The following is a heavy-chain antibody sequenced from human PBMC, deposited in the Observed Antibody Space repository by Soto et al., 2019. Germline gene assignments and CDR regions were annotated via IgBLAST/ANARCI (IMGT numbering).Heavy chain of an antibody. V-gene: IGHV1-69*13. CDR3: ARDPQIAAAGVYYYYGMDV. CDR2: IIPIFGTA. D-gene: IGHD6-13*01. J-gene: IGHJ6*02. CDR1: GGTFSSYA. Sequence: ASVKVSCKASGGTFSSYAISWVRQAPGQGLEWMGGIIPIFGTANYAQKFQGRVTITADESTSTAYMELSSLRSEDTAVYYCARDPQIAAAGVYYYYGMDVWGQGTTVTVSS.